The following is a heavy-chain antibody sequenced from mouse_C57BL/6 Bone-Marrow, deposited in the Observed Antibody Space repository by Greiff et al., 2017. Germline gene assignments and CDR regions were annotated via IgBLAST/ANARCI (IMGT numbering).Heavy chain of an antibody. CDR2: IYPGSGNT. V-gene: IGHV1-76*01. CDR3: ARLALITTVVATEYFDV. CDR1: GYTFTDYY. J-gene: IGHJ1*03. D-gene: IGHD1-1*01. Sequence: QVQLQQSGAELVRPGASVKLSCKASGYTFTDYYINWVKQRPGQGLEWIARIYPGSGNTYYNEKFKGKATLTAEKSSSTAYMQLSSLTSEDSAVYFCARLALITTVVATEYFDVWGTGTTVTVSS.